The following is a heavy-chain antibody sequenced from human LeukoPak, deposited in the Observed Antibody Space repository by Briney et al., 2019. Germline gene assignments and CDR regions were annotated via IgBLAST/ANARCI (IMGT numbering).Heavy chain of an antibody. V-gene: IGHV1-69*02. D-gene: IGHD3-10*01. CDR3: ARAGETADFDY. J-gene: IGHJ4*02. Sequence: GASVKVSCKASGGTLSSYTISWVRQAPGQGLEWMGRIIPILGIANYAQKFQGRVTITADKSTSTAYMELSSLRSEGTAVYYCARAGETADFDYWGQGTLVTVSS. CDR1: GGTLSSYT. CDR2: IIPILGIA.